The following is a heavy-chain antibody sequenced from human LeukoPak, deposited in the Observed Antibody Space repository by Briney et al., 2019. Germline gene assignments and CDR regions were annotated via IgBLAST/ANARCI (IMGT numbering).Heavy chain of an antibody. CDR2: TYYRSKWYN. V-gene: IGHV6-1*01. D-gene: IGHD6-6*01. CDR3: ARSYSSSPGGEGNWFDP. J-gene: IGHJ5*02. CDR1: GDSVSSNSAA. Sequence: SQTLSLTCAISGDSVSSNSAAWNWIRQSPSRGLEWLGRTYYRSKWYNDYAVSVKSRITINPDTSKNQFSLQLNSVTPEDTAVYYCARSYSSSPGGEGNWFDPWGQGTLVTVSS.